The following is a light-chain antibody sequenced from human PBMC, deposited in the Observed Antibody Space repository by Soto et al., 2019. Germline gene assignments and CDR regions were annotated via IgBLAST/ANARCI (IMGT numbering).Light chain of an antibody. CDR1: SSDVGDYNY. CDR2: EVS. CDR3: SSYSGSNNFV. V-gene: IGLV2-8*01. J-gene: IGLJ2*01. Sequence: QSALTQPPSASGSPGQSVTISCTGTSSDVGDYNYVSWYQQHPGKAPKLMIYEVSKRPSGVPDRFSCSKSGNTASLTVSGLQAEDEADYDCSSYSGSNNFVFGGGTKLTVL.